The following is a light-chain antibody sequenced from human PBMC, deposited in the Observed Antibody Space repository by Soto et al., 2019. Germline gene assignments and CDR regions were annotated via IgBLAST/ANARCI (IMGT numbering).Light chain of an antibody. J-gene: IGLJ3*02. CDR1: SSDVGSYNL. CDR3: SSYTNTGTLVV. Sequence: QSALTQPASVSGSPGQSITISCTGTSSDVGSYNLVTWYQHHPGKVPKLIISEVANRPSGVSDRFSGSKSGSLASLTISGLQADDEAVYYCSSYTNTGTLVVFGVGTKLTVL. CDR2: EVA. V-gene: IGLV2-14*02.